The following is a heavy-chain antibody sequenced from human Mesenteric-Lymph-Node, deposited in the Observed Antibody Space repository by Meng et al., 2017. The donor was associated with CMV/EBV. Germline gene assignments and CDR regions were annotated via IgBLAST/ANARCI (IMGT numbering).Heavy chain of an antibody. V-gene: IGHV4-34*01. D-gene: IGHD3-22*01. J-gene: IGHJ4*02. CDR1: GGSFSGYY. Sequence: SETLSLTCAVHGGSFSGYYWGWIRQLPGKGLGWIGSIDYRGSRIGSINYSGGTYYTSSLMGRVPISVDTSTNQLALRLTSVTAADTAVYHCARWGVRTMNHYWGQGTLVTVSS. CDR2: IDYRGSRIGSINYSGGT. CDR3: ARWGVRTMNHY.